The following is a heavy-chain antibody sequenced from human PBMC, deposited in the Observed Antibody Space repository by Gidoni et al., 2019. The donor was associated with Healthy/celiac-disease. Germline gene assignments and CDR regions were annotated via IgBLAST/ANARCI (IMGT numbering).Heavy chain of an antibody. CDR3: ARSSFKPGIRTVAGVFDY. CDR2: INHSGST. J-gene: IGHJ4*02. CDR1: GGSFSGYY. Sequence: QVQLQQWGAGLLKPSETLSLTCAVYGGSFSGYYWSWIRQPPGKGLEWIGEINHSGSTNYNPSLKSRVTISVDTSKNQFSLKLSSVTAADTAVYYCARSSFKPGIRTVAGVFDYWGQGTLVTVSS. D-gene: IGHD6-19*01. V-gene: IGHV4-34*01.